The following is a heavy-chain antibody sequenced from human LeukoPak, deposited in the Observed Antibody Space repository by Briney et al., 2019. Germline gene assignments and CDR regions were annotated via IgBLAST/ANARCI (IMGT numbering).Heavy chain of an antibody. CDR2: IYYSGST. V-gene: IGHV4-39*07. D-gene: IGHD1-14*01. CDR1: GGSISSSSYY. J-gene: IGHJ5*02. Sequence: MSSETLSLTCTVSGGSISSSSYYWGWIRQPPGKGLEWIGSIYYSGSTYYKPFLKSRVTISVDTSKNQFSLKLSSVTAADTAVYYCARLAPNQSPFDPWGQGTLVTVSS. CDR3: ARLAPNQSPFDP.